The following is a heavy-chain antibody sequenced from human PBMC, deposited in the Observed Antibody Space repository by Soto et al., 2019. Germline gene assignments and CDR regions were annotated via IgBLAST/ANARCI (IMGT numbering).Heavy chain of an antibody. D-gene: IGHD6-19*01. CDR1: GFTFSSYS. V-gene: IGHV3-48*02. Sequence: EVQLVESGGGLVQPGGSLRLSCTASGFTFSSYSMNWVRQTPGKGLEWVSYISGTTNTIYYADSVKGRFTISRDNAKNYLYLQMNSLRDEDTAVYYCARAGAFDIWGQGTIVTVSS. CDR3: ARAGAFDI. J-gene: IGHJ3*02. CDR2: ISGTTNTI.